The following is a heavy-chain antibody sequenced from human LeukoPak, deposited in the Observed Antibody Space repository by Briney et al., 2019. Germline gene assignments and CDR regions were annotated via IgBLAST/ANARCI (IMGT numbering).Heavy chain of an antibody. Sequence: SETLSHTCTVSGGSISSSSYYWGWIRQPPGKGLEWIGSIYYSGSTYYNPSLKSRVTISVDTSKNQFSLKLSSVTAADTAVYYCARHALGYNYTFDYWGQGALLTVSS. CDR3: ARHALGYNYTFDY. J-gene: IGHJ4*02. V-gene: IGHV4-39*01. CDR2: IYYSGST. CDR1: GGSISSSSYY. D-gene: IGHD1-1*01.